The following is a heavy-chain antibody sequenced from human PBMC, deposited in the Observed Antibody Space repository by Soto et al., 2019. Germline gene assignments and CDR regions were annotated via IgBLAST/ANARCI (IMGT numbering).Heavy chain of an antibody. D-gene: IGHD1-7*01. CDR3: AREIGTGTTHGFDP. V-gene: IGHV1-69*13. CDR1: GGNFSSYA. CDR2: IFPIFSTA. J-gene: IGHJ5*02. Sequence: GASVRVSCKATGGNFSSYAISWVRKAPGQGLECMGWIFPIFSTAKDTQKFKGRVKISAADPSSTAYMELSCLRSEHNAVYYCAREIGTGTTHGFDPWGQGTLVTVSS.